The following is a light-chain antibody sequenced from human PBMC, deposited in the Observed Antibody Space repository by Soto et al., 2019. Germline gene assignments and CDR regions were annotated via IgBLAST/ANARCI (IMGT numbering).Light chain of an antibody. J-gene: IGLJ3*02. Sequence: QAVVTQEPSLTVSPGGTVTLTCGSSTGGVTSGHHPYWFQRKPGQAPKTLIYDISVKHSWTPARFSGSLLGGKAALTLSGAQPEDEADYYCLLDYSGARVFGGGTKLTVL. CDR2: DIS. CDR1: TGGVTSGHH. V-gene: IGLV7-46*01. CDR3: LLDYSGARV.